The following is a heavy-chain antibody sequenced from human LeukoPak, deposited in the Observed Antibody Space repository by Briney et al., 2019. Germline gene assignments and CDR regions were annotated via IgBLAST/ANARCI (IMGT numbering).Heavy chain of an antibody. J-gene: IGHJ6*02. V-gene: IGHV3-30*02. D-gene: IGHD2-2*01. CDR3: AKDGIVVVPAVMPYPLYGMDV. Sequence: HPGGSLRLSCAASGFTFSSYGMHWVRQAPGKGLEWVAFIRYDGSNKYYADSVKGRFTISRDNSKNTLYLQMNSLRAEDTAVYYCAKDGIVVVPAVMPYPLYGMDVWGQGTTVTVSS. CDR2: IRYDGSNK. CDR1: GFTFSSYG.